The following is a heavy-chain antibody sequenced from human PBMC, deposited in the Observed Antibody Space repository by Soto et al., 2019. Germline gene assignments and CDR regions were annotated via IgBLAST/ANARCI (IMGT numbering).Heavy chain of an antibody. CDR2: ISYHGSNQ. D-gene: IGHD1-26*01. CDR1: GVSSSRYP. V-gene: IGHV3-30-3*01. CDR3: ARDSGSYLLGPDY. J-gene: IGHJ4*02. Sequence: GGPLRLSCVGSGVSSSRYPLHWLRQAPGKGLEWVALISYHGSNQYYADSVKGRFTISRDNTKNTLYLQMNSLRAEDTAVYYCARDSGSYLLGPDYWGQGTLVTVSS.